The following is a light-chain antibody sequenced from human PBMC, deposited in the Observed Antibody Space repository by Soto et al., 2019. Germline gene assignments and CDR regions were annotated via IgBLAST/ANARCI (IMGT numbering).Light chain of an antibody. Sequence: IVLTQSPGTLSSSPGERATLSCRASQSVSTSNLAWYQQRPGQAPRLLIYGASRRATGIPDRFSGSGSGTEFTLAISSLQSEDFAVYYCQQYNNWPRTFGQGTKVDIK. V-gene: IGKV3D-15*01. CDR2: GAS. CDR3: QQYNNWPRT. J-gene: IGKJ1*01. CDR1: QSVSTSN.